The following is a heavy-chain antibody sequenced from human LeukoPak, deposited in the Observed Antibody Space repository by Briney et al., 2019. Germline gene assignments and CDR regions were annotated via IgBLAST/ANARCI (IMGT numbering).Heavy chain of an antibody. CDR3: ARERQDTIIHSGAFDI. V-gene: IGHV3-23*01. CDR1: GFTFNIYA. CDR2: ISPSGGST. D-gene: IGHD3-10*01. Sequence: GGSLRLSCAASGFTFNIYALGWVRQAPGKGLEWVSAISPSGGSTYYADSVKGRFTISRDNSKNTLYLQMNSLRVEDTAVYFCARERQDTIIHSGAFDIWGQGTMVTVSS. J-gene: IGHJ3*02.